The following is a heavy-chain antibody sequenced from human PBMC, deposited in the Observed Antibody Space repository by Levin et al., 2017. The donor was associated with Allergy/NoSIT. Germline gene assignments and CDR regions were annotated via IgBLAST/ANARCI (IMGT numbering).Heavy chain of an antibody. CDR1: GFTFSNYG. CDR3: ASGFCGTNCYNLGY. CDR2: MSHDGSIK. D-gene: IGHD2-21*02. Sequence: GGSLRLSCAASGFTFSNYGMHWVRQAPGKGLEWMALMSHDGSIKHYSDSVKGRFTISRDNSKDTLYLQMNSLRTEDTAVYYCASGFCGTNCYNLGYWGRGTLITVS. J-gene: IGHJ4*02. V-gene: IGHV3-30*03.